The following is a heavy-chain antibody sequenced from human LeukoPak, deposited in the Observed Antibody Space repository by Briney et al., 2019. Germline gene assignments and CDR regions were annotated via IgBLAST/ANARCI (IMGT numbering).Heavy chain of an antibody. V-gene: IGHV1-24*01. J-gene: IGHJ4*02. CDR3: ATSKGTGDPFDY. CDR1: GYTLTELS. D-gene: IGHD7-27*01. Sequence: ASVKVSCKVSGYTLTELSMHWVRQAPGKGLEWMGGFDPEDGETIYAQKFQGRVTMTEDTSTDTDYMELSRLRSEDTAVYYCATSKGTGDPFDYWGQGTLVTVSS. CDR2: FDPEDGET.